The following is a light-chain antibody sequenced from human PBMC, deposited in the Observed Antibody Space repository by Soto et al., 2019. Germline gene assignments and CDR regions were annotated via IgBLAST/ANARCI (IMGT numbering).Light chain of an antibody. CDR2: DAS. V-gene: IGKV1-5*01. J-gene: IGKJ1*01. CDR1: QSISSW. Sequence: DIQMTQSPSTLSASVGDRVTITCRASQSISSWLAWYQQKPGKAPKLLIYDASSLEIGVPSRFSGSGSGTEFTLTISSLQPDDFATYYCQQYNSYSSTFGQGTKVDIK. CDR3: QQYNSYSST.